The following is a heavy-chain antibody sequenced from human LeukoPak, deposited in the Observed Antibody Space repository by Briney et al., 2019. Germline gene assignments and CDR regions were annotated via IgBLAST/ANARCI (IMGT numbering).Heavy chain of an antibody. D-gene: IGHD3-22*01. V-gene: IGHV4-59*01. J-gene: IGHJ2*01. CDR1: GGSISSYY. Sequence: PSETLSLTCTVSGGSISSYYWSWIRQPPGKGLEWIGYIYYSGSTNYNPSLKSRVTISVDTSKNQFSLKLSSVTAADAAVYYCARGPTYYYDSSGYYLYWYFDLWGRGTLVTVSS. CDR3: ARGPTYYYDSSGYYLYWYFDL. CDR2: IYYSGST.